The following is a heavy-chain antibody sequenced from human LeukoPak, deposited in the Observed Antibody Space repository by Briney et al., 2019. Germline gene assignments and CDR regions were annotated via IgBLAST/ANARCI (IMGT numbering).Heavy chain of an antibody. CDR2: LYHSGTT. D-gene: IGHD2-15*01. J-gene: IGHJ4*02. Sequence: SQTLSPTCAVSAGSISSGHWWSWVPRSPGKGLEGVGELYHSGTTIYTPSLKTLVTLSVDKSKNQLSLKLSAVTAADRAVYYCARSKGGSSSRYFDDWGQGTLLTVSS. CDR3: ARSKGGSSSRYFDD. CDR1: AGSISSGHW. V-gene: IGHV4-4*02.